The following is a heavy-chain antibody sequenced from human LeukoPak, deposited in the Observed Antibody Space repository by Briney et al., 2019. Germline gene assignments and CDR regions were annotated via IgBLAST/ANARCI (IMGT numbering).Heavy chain of an antibody. V-gene: IGHV1-69*05. CDR2: IIPIFGTA. Sequence: SVKVSCKASGGTFSSYAISWVRQAPGQGLEWMGGIIPIFGTANYAQKFQGRVTITTDESTSTAYMEPSSLRSEDTAVYYCARGPRNDFWSGYMDVWGKGTTVTVSS. CDR3: ARGPRNDFWSGYMDV. CDR1: GGTFSSYA. D-gene: IGHD3-3*01. J-gene: IGHJ6*04.